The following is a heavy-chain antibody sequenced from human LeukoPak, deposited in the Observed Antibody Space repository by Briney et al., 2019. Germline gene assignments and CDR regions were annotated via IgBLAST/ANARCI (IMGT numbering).Heavy chain of an antibody. CDR3: ARVGADVGDILTGYYMKYYFDY. J-gene: IGHJ4*02. CDR2: INHSGST. V-gene: IGHV4-34*01. CDR1: GGSFSGYY. Sequence: SETLSLTCAVYGGSFSGYYWSWIRQPPGKGLEWIGEINHSGSTNYNPSLKSRVTISVDTSKNQFSLKLSSVTAADTAVYYCARVGADVGDILTGYYMKYYFDYWGQGTLVTVSS. D-gene: IGHD3-9*01.